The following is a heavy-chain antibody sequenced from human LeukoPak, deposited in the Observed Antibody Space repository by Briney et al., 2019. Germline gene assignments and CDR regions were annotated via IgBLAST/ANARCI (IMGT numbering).Heavy chain of an antibody. Sequence: PSETLSLTCTVSGGSISSYYWSWIRQPPGKGLEWIGYINYSGSTNYNPSLKSRVTISVDTSKNQFSLNLSSVTAADTAVYYCARRGGSYYDYWGQGTLVTVSS. V-gene: IGHV4-59*01. CDR3: ARRGGSYYDY. D-gene: IGHD1-26*01. CDR2: INYSGST. J-gene: IGHJ4*02. CDR1: GGSISSYY.